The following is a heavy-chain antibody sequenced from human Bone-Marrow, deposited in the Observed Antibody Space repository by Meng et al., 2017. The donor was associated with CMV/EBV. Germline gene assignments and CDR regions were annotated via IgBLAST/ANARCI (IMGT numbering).Heavy chain of an antibody. V-gene: IGHV1-2*02. J-gene: IGHJ6*02. CDR2: INPNSGGT. D-gene: IGHD6-19*01. CDR1: GYTFTGYY. CDR3: ASPLSSPLVYYYYGMDV. Sequence: ASVKVSCMASGYTFTGYYMHWVRQATGQGLEWMGWINPNSGGTNYAQKLQGRVTMTRDTSISTAYMELSRLRADDTAVYYCASPLSSPLVYYYYGMDVWGQGTTVTVSS.